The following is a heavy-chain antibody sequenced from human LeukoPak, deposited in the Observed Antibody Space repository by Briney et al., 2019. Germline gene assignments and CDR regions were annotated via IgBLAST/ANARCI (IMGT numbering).Heavy chain of an antibody. CDR3: ARSRRTIFGVVISSWFDP. D-gene: IGHD3-3*01. J-gene: IGHJ5*02. Sequence: PSQTLSLTCTVSGGSISSGSYYWSWIRQPAGKGLEWIGRIYTSGSTNYNPSLKSRVTISVDTSKNQFSLKLSSVTAADTAVYYCARSRRTIFGVVISSWFDPWGQGTLVTVSS. CDR1: GGSISSGSYY. CDR2: IYTSGST. V-gene: IGHV4-61*02.